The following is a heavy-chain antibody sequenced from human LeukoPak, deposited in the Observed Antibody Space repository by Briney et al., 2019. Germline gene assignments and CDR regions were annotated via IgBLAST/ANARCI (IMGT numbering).Heavy chain of an antibody. Sequence: GGSLRLSCVDSGFIFRSYALHWLRQAPGKGLEWVAVISADGNEKYYADSVKGRFTMSRDNSKNTLFLQMTSLGTDDTAVYFCARDAPYSGGCCAFDIWGQGTTVIVS. CDR1: GFIFRSYA. CDR3: ARDAPYSGGCCAFDI. J-gene: IGHJ3*02. D-gene: IGHD6-19*01. CDR2: ISADGNEK. V-gene: IGHV3-30-3*01.